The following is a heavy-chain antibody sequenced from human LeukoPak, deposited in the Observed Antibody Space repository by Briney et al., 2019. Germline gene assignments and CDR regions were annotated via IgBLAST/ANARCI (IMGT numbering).Heavy chain of an antibody. D-gene: IGHD3-22*01. CDR3: ARVRYYYDSSGYYKALDY. CDR1: GGPISSYY. Sequence: SETLSLTCTVSGGPISSYYWSWIRQPPGKGLEWIGYIYYSGSTNYNPSLKSRVTISVDTSKNQFSLKLSSVTAADTAVYYCARVRYYYDSSGYYKALDYWGQGTLVTVSS. CDR2: IYYSGST. V-gene: IGHV4-59*01. J-gene: IGHJ4*02.